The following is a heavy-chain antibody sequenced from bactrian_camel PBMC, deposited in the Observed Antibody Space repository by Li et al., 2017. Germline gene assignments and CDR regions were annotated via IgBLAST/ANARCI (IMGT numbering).Heavy chain of an antibody. CDR1: GYAYSDGYC. J-gene: IGHJ6*01. D-gene: IGHD6*01. Sequence: HVQLVESGGGSVQAGGSLRLSCVVSGYAYSDGYCLGWFRQAPGKEREGVAQMYSGESKTYYANSVKGRFTISRDNAKNTLYLQMSSLKSEDTALYYCTTCWTMVAGRCSGEFGYWGQGTQVTVS. CDR3: TTCWTMVAGRCSGEFGY. CDR2: MYSGESKT. V-gene: IGHV3S1*01.